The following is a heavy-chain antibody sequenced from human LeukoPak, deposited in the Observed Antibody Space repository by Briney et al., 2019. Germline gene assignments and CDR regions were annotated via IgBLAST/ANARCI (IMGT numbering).Heavy chain of an antibody. CDR3: ASSVGVTMFFDF. CDR1: GFTFSSYE. CDR2: ISGSGGNT. V-gene: IGHV3-23*01. Sequence: GGSLRLSCAASGFTFSSYEMNWVRQAPGKGLEWVSAISGSGGNTYYADSVKGRFTISRDNSRNTLFLQMNSLRADDTAVYYCASSVGVTMFFDFWGQGTLVTVSS. D-gene: IGHD3-10*02. J-gene: IGHJ4*02.